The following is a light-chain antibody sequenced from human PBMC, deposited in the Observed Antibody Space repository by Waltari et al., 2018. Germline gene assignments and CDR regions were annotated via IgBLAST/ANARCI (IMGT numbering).Light chain of an antibody. J-gene: IGLJ2*01. V-gene: IGLV3-19*01. Sequence: SSELTQDPAVSVALGQTVTITCQGHSLAACYANWYQQKPGQAPILVIYGKNNRPSGIPDRFSGSNSGNSASLTITRAQAEDEAAYYCNSRDTSGDHVVFGGGTKLTVL. CDR1: SLAACY. CDR3: NSRDTSGDHVV. CDR2: GKN.